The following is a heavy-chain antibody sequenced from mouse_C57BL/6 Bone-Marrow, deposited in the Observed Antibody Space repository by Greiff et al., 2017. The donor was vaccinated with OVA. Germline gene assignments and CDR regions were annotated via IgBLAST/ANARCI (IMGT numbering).Heavy chain of an antibody. V-gene: IGHV5-4*01. J-gene: IGHJ4*01. CDR3: ARDYGSSLYYAMDD. CDR2: ISDGGSYT. CDR1: GFTFSSYA. Sequence: EVKLVESGGGLVKPGGSLKLSCAASGFTFSSYAMSWVRQTPEKRLEWVATISDGGSYTYYPDNVKGRFTISRDNAKNNLYLQMSHLKSEDTAMYYCARDYGSSLYYAMDDWGQGTSVTVSS. D-gene: IGHD1-1*01.